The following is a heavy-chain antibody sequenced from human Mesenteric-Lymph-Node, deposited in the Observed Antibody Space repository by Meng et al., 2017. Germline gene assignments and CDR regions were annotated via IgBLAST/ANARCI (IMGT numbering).Heavy chain of an antibody. D-gene: IGHD6-19*01. CDR2: IGHNGFT. CDR1: GGASSPSCYY. Sequence: LQRSAPGLVETPEAPYPNCSVSGGASSPSCYYGGCIRQPPGTGLEWIGSIGHNGFTYYTPSLKSRVTVSIDTSRNQFSLWLTSVTAADTAVYYCLRSSGWVKTGFDPWGQGTLVTVSS. J-gene: IGHJ5*02. V-gene: IGHV4-39*05. CDR3: LRSSGWVKTGFDP.